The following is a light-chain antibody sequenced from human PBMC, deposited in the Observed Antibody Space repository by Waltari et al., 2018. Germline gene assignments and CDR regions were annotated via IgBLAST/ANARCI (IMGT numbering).Light chain of an antibody. Sequence: EIVLTQSPATLSLSPGDRATLSCRASQSIGKYLIWYQQKPGPAPRLLIYASSIRATGIPDRFSGSGSGTDFSLTISSLEPEDFAVYYCQKNEALPATFGQGTKVEIK. CDR1: QSIGKY. CDR3: QKNEALPAT. J-gene: IGKJ1*01. V-gene: IGKV3-20*01. CDR2: ASS.